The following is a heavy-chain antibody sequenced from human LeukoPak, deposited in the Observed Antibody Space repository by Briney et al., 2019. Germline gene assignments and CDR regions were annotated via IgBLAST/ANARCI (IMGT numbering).Heavy chain of an antibody. D-gene: IGHD4-17*01. V-gene: IGHV1-8*01. CDR3: ARTTVPPAYYYYVMDV. J-gene: IGHJ6*02. CDR2: MNPNSGNT. CDR1: GYTFTSYE. Sequence: ASVKVSCKASGYTFTSYEINWVRQATGQGLEWMGWMNPNSGNTGYAQKFQGRVTMTRDTSISTAYMELSSLRSEDTAVYYCARTTVPPAYYYYVMDVWGQGTTVTVSS.